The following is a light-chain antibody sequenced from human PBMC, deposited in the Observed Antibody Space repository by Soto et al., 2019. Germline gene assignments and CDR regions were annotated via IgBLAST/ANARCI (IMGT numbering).Light chain of an antibody. CDR3: SSYTSSSVV. Sequence: QSALTQPASVSGSPGQSITISCTGISSDVGTYNYVSWYQQYPGKAPKLMIYDVSNRPSGVSNRFSGSKSGNTASLTISGLQAEDEADYYCSSYTSSSVVFGGGTKVTVL. CDR1: SSDVGTYNY. CDR2: DVS. V-gene: IGLV2-14*01. J-gene: IGLJ2*01.